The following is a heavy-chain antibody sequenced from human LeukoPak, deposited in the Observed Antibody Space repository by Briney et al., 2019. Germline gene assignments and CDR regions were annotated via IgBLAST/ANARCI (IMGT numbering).Heavy chain of an antibody. CDR1: GFTVSSNY. J-gene: IGHJ3*02. V-gene: IGHV3-53*04. CDR3: ARDYGDYGRDAFDI. CDR2: IYSGGST. Sequence: GGSLRLSCAASGFTVSSNYKSWVRQAPGKGLEWVSVIYSGGSTYYADSVKGRFTISRHNSKNTLYLQMNSLRAEDTAVYYCARDYGDYGRDAFDIWGQGTMVTVSS. D-gene: IGHD4-17*01.